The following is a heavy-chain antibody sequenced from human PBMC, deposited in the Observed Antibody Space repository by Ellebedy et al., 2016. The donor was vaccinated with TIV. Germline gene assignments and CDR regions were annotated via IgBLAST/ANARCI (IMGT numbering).Heavy chain of an antibody. CDR2: ISPYNGDT. V-gene: IGHV1-18*01. CDR3: ARADFYYGMDV. J-gene: IGHJ6*02. Sequence: ASVKVSXXASHYTFTSYGISWVRQAPGQGLEWMGWISPYNGDTNYAQRLQGRVTMTTDTSTSSAYMELRSLSSDDTAVYYCARADFYYGMDVWGQGTTVTVSS. CDR1: HYTFTSYG.